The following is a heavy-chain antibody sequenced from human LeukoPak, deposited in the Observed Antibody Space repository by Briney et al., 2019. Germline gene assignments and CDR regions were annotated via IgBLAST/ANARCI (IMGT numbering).Heavy chain of an antibody. CDR1: GGSFSGYY. CDR3: AKDSGERWLHRYFDY. J-gene: IGHJ4*02. D-gene: IGHD5-24*01. Sequence: PSETLSLTCAVYGGSFSGYYWSWIRQPPGKGLEWIGEINHSGSTNYNPSLKSRVTISVDTSKNQFSLKLSSVTAADTAVYYCAKDSGERWLHRYFDYWGQGTLVTVSS. V-gene: IGHV4-34*01. CDR2: INHSGST.